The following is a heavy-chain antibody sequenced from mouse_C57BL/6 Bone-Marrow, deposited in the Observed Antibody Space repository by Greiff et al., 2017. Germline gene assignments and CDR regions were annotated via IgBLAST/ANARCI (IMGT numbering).Heavy chain of an antibody. D-gene: IGHD1-1*01. J-gene: IGHJ4*01. CDR1: GFSLRTSGMG. Sequence: QVTLKESGPGILQSSQTLSLTCSFSGFSLRTSGMGVSWIRQPSGKGLEWLAHIYWDDDKRYNPSLKSRLTISKDTSRNQVFLKITSVDTADTATYYCARIFNYYDGSSPRDYWGQGTSVTVSS. CDR2: IYWDDDK. CDR3: ARIFNYYDGSSPRDY. V-gene: IGHV8-12*01.